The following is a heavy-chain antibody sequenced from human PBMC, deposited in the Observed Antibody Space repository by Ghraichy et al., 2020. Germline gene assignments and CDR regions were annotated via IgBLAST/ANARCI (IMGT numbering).Heavy chain of an antibody. CDR3: ARDDGSFDY. J-gene: IGHJ4*02. V-gene: IGHV1-46*01. Sequence: ASVKVSCKASGYNFAKYWMHWVRQAPGQGLEWLGIIKPSEDETTYADKFQGRVTMTRDTSTNTVYMELSSLRSEDTAIYYCARDDGSFDYWGQGTLVTVSS. CDR2: IKPSEDET. D-gene: IGHD3-10*01. CDR1: GYNFAKYW.